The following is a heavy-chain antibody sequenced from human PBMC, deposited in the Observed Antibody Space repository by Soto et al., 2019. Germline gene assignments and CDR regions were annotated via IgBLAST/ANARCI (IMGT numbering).Heavy chain of an antibody. Sequence: ASVKVSCKASGYTFTGYYMHWVRQAPGQGLEWMGWINPNSGGTNYAQKFQGRVTMTRDTSISTAYMELSRLRSDDTAVYYCARSDSVDTAIGFHYWGQGTMVTVYS. D-gene: IGHD5-18*01. J-gene: IGHJ4*02. CDR2: INPNSGGT. V-gene: IGHV1-2*02. CDR1: GYTFTGYY. CDR3: ARSDSVDTAIGFHY.